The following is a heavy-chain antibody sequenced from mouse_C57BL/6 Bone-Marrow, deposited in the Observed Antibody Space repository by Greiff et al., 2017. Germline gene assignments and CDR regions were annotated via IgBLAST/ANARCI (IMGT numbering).Heavy chain of an antibody. CDR2: IHPNSGST. D-gene: IGHD2-1*01. V-gene: IGHV1-64*01. CDR3: ARFYYGNYYAMDD. J-gene: IGHJ4*01. Sequence: QVQLQQSGAELVKPGASVKLSCKASGYTFTSYWMHWVKQRPGQGLEWIGMIHPNSGSTNYNEKFKSKATLTVDKSSSTAYMQLSSLTSEDSAVYYCARFYYGNYYAMDDWGQGTSVTVSS. CDR1: GYTFTSYW.